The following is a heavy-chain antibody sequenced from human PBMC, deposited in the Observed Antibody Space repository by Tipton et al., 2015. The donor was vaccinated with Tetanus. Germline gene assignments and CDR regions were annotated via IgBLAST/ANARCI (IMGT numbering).Heavy chain of an antibody. CDR3: ARRSYCSSSRCFDAFDL. D-gene: IGHD2-2*01. J-gene: IGHJ3*01. V-gene: IGHV4-61*05. CDR2: IFHSGST. Sequence: TLSLTCDVSGASISDKKYYWGWIRQAPGKGLEWIAYIFHSGSTNYSPSLKSRVAISMDTAKNQISLKLSSVTAADTAVYYCARRSYCSSSRCFDAFDLWGQGTMVTVSS. CDR1: GASISDKKYY.